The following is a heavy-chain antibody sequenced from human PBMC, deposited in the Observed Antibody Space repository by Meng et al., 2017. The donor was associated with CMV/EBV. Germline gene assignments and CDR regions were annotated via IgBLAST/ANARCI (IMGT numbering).Heavy chain of an antibody. V-gene: IGHV3-30*02. Sequence: GESLKISCAASGFRFSYYGMHWVRQAPGKGLEWVAFVHYGGDTKYYADSVKGRFTISRDNSKNTLYLQMNSLRPDDTAVYYCAKAPQMFLEWLSIDYWGQGTLVTVSS. D-gene: IGHD3-3*01. CDR2: VHYGGDTK. CDR3: AKAPQMFLEWLSIDY. CDR1: GFRFSYYG. J-gene: IGHJ4*02.